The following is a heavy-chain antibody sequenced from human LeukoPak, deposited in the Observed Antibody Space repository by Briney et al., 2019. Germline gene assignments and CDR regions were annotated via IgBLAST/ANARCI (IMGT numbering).Heavy chain of an antibody. J-gene: IGHJ4*02. D-gene: IGHD3-9*01. V-gene: IGHV3-21*01. CDR1: GFPFSTYS. CDR3: ARDATQYLRYGYFDY. Sequence: KPGGSLRLSCVTSGFPFSTYSMNWVRQAPGKGLEWVSSINQISSHIYYAESVRGRFSISRDNAKNSVYLQMNSLRAEDTAIYYCARDATQYLRYGYFDYWGPGILVTVSS. CDR2: INQISSHI.